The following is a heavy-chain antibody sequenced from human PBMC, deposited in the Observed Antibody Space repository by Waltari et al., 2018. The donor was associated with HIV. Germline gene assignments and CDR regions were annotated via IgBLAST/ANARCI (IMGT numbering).Heavy chain of an antibody. CDR2: IYYSGST. D-gene: IGHD6-19*01. J-gene: IGHJ4*02. CDR1: GGSISDTTYY. Sequence: QLQLQESGPGLVKPSETLSLTCTVSGGSISDTTYYWGWIRQPPGKGLDWVGSIYYSGSTYYNPSRKSRVTISVDTSKSQFSLRLTSVTAADAALYYCARLHSSGWYFDHWGQGTLVTVSS. CDR3: ARLHSSGWYFDH. V-gene: IGHV4-39*01.